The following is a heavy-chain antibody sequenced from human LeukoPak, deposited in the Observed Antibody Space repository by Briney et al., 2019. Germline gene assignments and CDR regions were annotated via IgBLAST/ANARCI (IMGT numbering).Heavy chain of an antibody. CDR3: ARGDSSGYLYYFDY. V-gene: IGHV4-34*01. CDR1: GGSFSGYY. CDR2: NNHSGST. Sequence: SETLSLTCAVYGGSFSGYYWSWIRQPPGKGLEWIGENNHSGSTNYNPSLKSRVTISVDTSKNQFSLKLSSVTAADTAVYYCARGDSSGYLYYFDYWGQGTLVAISS. D-gene: IGHD3-22*01. J-gene: IGHJ4*02.